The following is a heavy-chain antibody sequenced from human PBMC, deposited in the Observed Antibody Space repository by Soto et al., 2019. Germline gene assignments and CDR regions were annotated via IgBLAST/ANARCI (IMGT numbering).Heavy chain of an antibody. CDR2: INPNSGGT. CDR1: GYTFTGYY. D-gene: IGHD3-3*01. CDR3: ARADHSYYDFWSGYYTDRGEAYYFDY. Sequence: ASVKVSCKASGYTFTGYYMHWVRQVPGQGLEWMGWINPNSGGTNYAQKFQGWVTMTRDTSISTAYMELSRLRSDDTAVYYCARADHSYYDFWSGYYTDRGEAYYFDYWGQGTLVTVSS. V-gene: IGHV1-2*04. J-gene: IGHJ4*02.